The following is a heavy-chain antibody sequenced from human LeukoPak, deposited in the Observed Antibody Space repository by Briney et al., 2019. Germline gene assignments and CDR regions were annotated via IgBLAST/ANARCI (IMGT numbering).Heavy chain of an antibody. CDR2: INPSGGST. Sequence: ASVKVSCKASGYIFTSYNIYWVRQAPGQGLEWMGIINPSGGSTNYAQKFQGRVTMTRDTSTSTAYMELTSLRSDDTALYYCARDVRATPEAYYYYMDVWGKGTTVTVSS. J-gene: IGHJ6*03. V-gene: IGHV1-46*01. CDR3: ARDVRATPEAYYYYMDV. CDR1: GYIFTSYN.